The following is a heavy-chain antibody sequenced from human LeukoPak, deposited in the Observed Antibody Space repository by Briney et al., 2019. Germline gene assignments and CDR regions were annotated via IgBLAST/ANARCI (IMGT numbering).Heavy chain of an antibody. Sequence: ASVKVSCKASGYTFTSYVINWVRQATGQGLEWMGWMNPNSGNTGYAQKFQGRVTMTRNTSISTAYMELSSLRSEDTAVYYCAVTEAAAGHFDYWGQGTLVTVSS. CDR1: GYTFTSYV. CDR3: AVTEAAAGHFDY. CDR2: MNPNSGNT. V-gene: IGHV1-8*01. D-gene: IGHD6-13*01. J-gene: IGHJ4*02.